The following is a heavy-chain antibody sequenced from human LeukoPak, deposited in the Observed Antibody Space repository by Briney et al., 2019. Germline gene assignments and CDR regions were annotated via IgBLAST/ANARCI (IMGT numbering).Heavy chain of an antibody. CDR1: GFTFDDYA. D-gene: IGHD3-10*01. CDR2: ISWNSGSL. CDR3: AKDIQLSGSGTGYFDY. V-gene: IGHV3-9*01. J-gene: IGHJ4*02. Sequence: GGSLRLSCAASGFTFDDYAMHGGRQAPGKGVEWGSGISWNSGSLDYADSVKCRFTISRDNAKNSLYLQINSLRAEDTALYYCAKDIQLSGSGTGYFDYWGQETLVTVSS.